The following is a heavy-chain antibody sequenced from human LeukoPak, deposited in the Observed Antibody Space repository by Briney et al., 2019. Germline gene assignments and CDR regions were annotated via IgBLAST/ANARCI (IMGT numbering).Heavy chain of an antibody. V-gene: IGHV4-61*01. CDR2: IYYSGST. J-gene: IGHJ6*02. CDR1: GGSFSNSSYY. CDR3: AREIGRSSSRHYYYGMDV. D-gene: IGHD6-6*01. Sequence: SETLSLTCTVSGGSFSNSSYYWSWIRQPPGKGLEWIGYIYYSGSTNYNPSLKSRVTISVDTSKNQFSLKLSSVTAADTAVYYRAREIGRSSSRHYYYGMDVWGQGTTVTVSS.